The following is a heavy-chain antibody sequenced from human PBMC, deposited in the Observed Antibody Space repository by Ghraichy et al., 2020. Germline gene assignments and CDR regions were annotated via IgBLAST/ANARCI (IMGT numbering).Heavy chain of an antibody. CDR1: GYTFTGYY. D-gene: IGHD3-9*01. CDR3: ARGRETYYDILTGPDPFDY. J-gene: IGHJ4*02. CDR2: INPNSGGT. Sequence: ASVKVSCKASGYTFTGYYMHWVRQAPGQGLEWMGWINPNSGGTNYAQKFQGWVTMTRDTSISTAYMELSRLRSDDTAVYYCARGRETYYDILTGPDPFDYWGQGTLVTVSS. V-gene: IGHV1-2*04.